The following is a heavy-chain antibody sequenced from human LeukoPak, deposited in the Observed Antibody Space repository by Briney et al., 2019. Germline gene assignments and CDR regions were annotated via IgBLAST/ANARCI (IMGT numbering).Heavy chain of an antibody. D-gene: IGHD3-9*01. Sequence: GSLRLSCAASGFTFSSYSMYWVRQAPGKGLEWVSSISSSGDYIYYADSVKGRFTISRDNAKSSLFLQMNSLRAEDTAVYYCARVLYFDWLDAYWGQGTLVTVSS. CDR2: ISSSGDYI. CDR1: GFTFSSYS. CDR3: ARVLYFDWLDAY. J-gene: IGHJ4*02. V-gene: IGHV3-21*01.